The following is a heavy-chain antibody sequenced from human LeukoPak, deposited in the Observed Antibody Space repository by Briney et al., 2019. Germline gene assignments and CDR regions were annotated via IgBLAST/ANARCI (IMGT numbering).Heavy chain of an antibody. J-gene: IGHJ3*02. CDR3: AREGRYYGSGSHRDGFDI. V-gene: IGHV3-30*02. D-gene: IGHD3-10*01. CDR1: GFTFSKCG. Sequence: GGSLRLSCAVSGFTFSKCGMHWVRQAPGKGLEWVAFIRNDGRNKYYGDSVKGRFTISRDNYRNTLYLQMNSLTAEDTAIYYCAREGRYYGSGSHRDGFDIWGQGTMVTVSS. CDR2: IRNDGRNK.